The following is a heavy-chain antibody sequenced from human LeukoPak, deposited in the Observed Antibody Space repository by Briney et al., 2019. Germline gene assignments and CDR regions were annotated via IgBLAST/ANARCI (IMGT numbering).Heavy chain of an antibody. CDR2: INGDGSTT. D-gene: IGHD5-18*01. Sequence: GGSLRLSCAASGFTFSTYWMHWVRQAPGKGLVWVSHINGDGSTTNYADSVKGRFTISRDNAKNTLHLQVNSLRADDTAVYYCARDPQDKGDGYSYGYGLDYWGQGALVTVSS. J-gene: IGHJ4*02. V-gene: IGHV3-74*01. CDR3: ARDPQDKGDGYSYGYGLDY. CDR1: GFTFSTYW.